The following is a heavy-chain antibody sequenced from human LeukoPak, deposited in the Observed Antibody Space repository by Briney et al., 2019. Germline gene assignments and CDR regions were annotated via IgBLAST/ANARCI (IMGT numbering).Heavy chain of an antibody. CDR1: GFTFSSYA. CDR2: ISYDGSNK. V-gene: IGHV3-30-3*01. D-gene: IGHD3-22*01. Sequence: GGSLRLSCAASGFTFSSYAMHWVRQAPGKGLEWVAVISYDGSNKYYADPVKGRFTISRDNSKNTLYLQMNSLRAEDTAVYYCARDGGYYYDSFDYWGQGTLVTVSS. CDR3: ARDGGYYYDSFDY. J-gene: IGHJ4*02.